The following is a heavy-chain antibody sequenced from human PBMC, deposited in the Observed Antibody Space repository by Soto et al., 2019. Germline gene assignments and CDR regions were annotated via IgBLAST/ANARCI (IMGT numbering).Heavy chain of an antibody. CDR2: IYSNDIT. V-gene: IGHV3-66*04. Sequence: PGGSLRLSCVGSGFTVSTKYMGWVRQAPGKGLEWVSVIYSNDITYYADSVKGRFTISRDTSKNTLYLQMKSLRLEDTAVYYCGKQTQFNTFDYGGQGPLV. J-gene: IGHJ4*02. CDR1: GFTVSTKY. CDR3: GKQTQFNTFDY.